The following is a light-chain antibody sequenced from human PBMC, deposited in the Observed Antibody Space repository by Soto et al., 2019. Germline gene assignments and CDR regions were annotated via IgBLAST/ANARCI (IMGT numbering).Light chain of an antibody. CDR3: QQYNSYPWT. CDR1: QSISSW. CDR2: KPS. V-gene: IGKV1-5*03. J-gene: IGKJ1*01. Sequence: DIQMTQSPSTLSASVGDRVTITCRASQSISSWLAWYQQKPGKAPKLLIYKPSSLESGAPSRFSGSGSVTEFPLTISTLQPDDFATYYCQQYNSYPWTFGQETKVEIK.